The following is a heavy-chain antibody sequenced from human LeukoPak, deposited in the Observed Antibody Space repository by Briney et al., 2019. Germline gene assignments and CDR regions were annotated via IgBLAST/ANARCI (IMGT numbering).Heavy chain of an antibody. J-gene: IGHJ4*02. D-gene: IGHD3-22*01. CDR2: ISGSSSYI. Sequence: GGSLRLSCAASGFTFSSYSMNWVRQAPGKGLEWVSSISGSSSYIYYADSVKGRFTISRDNAKNSLYLQMNSLRAEDTAVYYCARVQYYDSSGLGYWGQGTLATVSS. V-gene: IGHV3-21*01. CDR3: ARVQYYDSSGLGY. CDR1: GFTFSSYS.